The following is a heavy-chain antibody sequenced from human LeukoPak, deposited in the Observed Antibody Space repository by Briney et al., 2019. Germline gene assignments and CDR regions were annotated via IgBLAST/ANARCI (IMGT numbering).Heavy chain of an antibody. V-gene: IGHV1-18*01. CDR2: ISAYNGNT. Sequence: GASVKVSCKASGYTFTIYGISWVRQAPGQGLEWMGWISAYNGNTNYAQKLQGRVTMTTDTSTSTAYMELRSLRSDDTAVYYCARVDGIAAAGWFDPWGQGTLVTVSS. CDR3: ARVDGIAAAGWFDP. J-gene: IGHJ5*02. D-gene: IGHD6-13*01. CDR1: GYTFTIYG.